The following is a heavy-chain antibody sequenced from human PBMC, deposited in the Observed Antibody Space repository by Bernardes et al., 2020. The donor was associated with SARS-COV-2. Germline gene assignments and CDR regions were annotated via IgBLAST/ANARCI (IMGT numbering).Heavy chain of an antibody. CDR3: TTGRGGGYSYGAFDI. CDR1: GFTFSNAW. Sequence: GGSLRLSCAASGFTFSNAWMSWVRQAPGKGLEWVGRIKSKTDGGTTDYAAPVKGRFTISRDDSKNTLYLQMNSLKTEDTAVYYCTTGRGGGYSYGAFDILGQGTMVTVSS. V-gene: IGHV3-15*01. CDR2: IKSKTDGGTT. J-gene: IGHJ3*02. D-gene: IGHD5-18*01.